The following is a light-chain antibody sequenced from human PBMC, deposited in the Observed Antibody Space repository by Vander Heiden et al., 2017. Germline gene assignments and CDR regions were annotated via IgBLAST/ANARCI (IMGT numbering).Light chain of an antibody. CDR1: SSNIGAGYH. V-gene: IGLV1-40*01. CDR2: FNN. Sequence: QSELTQPPSVSGAPGQRVTIPCTGSSSNIGAGYHVHWYQQLPGTAPKLLISFNNNRPSGVPDRFSGSKSGTSASLTIAGLQADDESDYYCQSYDSSLSGWVFGGGTKLTVL. CDR3: QSYDSSLSGWV. J-gene: IGLJ3*02.